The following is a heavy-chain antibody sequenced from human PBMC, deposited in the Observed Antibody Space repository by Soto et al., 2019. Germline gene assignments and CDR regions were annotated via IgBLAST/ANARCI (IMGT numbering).Heavy chain of an antibody. V-gene: IGHV4-4*02. J-gene: IGHJ3*01. CDR3: AGDPVAASGTAFDV. CDR2: IYHNENT. D-gene: IGHD6-13*01. CDR1: CFAISGSHW. Sequence: LSETLSLTCAFSCFAISGSHWWSWVRQPPGRPLEWIAEIYHNENTNYNPSLRSRVTISVDKSKNQFSLNLISVTAADTAMYYCAGDPVAASGTAFDVWGQGTMVT.